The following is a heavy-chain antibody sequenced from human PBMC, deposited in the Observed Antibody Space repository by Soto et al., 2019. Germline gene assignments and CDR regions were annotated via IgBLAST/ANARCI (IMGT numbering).Heavy chain of an antibody. V-gene: IGHV3-23*01. Sequence: EVQLLESGGGLVGPGESLRLSCAASGFTFSIYAMSWVRQAPGKGLKWVSSIRSSGDTTYYADSVKGRFTISRDNSKKALYLPMNSPKAEDTAVYYCANLRPPGGGSRVNCFDPWGQGTLVTVSS. J-gene: IGHJ5*02. D-gene: IGHD2-15*01. CDR2: IRSSGDTT. CDR1: GFTFSIYA. CDR3: ANLRPPGGGSRVNCFDP.